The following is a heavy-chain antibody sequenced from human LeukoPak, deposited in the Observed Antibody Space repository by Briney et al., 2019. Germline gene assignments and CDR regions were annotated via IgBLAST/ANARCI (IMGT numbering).Heavy chain of an antibody. CDR1: GFTFSSYG. CDR2: IRYDGSNK. Sequence: GGSLRLSCAASGFTFSSYGMHWVRQAPGKGLEWVAFIRYDGSNKYYADSVKGRFTISRDNSKNTLYLQMNSLRAEDTAVYYCAKDGNDIVVVPAAMAYYYYYMDVWGKGTTVTVSS. CDR3: AKDGNDIVVVPAAMAYYYYYMDV. D-gene: IGHD2-2*01. J-gene: IGHJ6*03. V-gene: IGHV3-30*02.